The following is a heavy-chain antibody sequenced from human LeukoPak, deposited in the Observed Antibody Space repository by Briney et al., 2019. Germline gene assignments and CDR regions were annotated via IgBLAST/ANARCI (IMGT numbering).Heavy chain of an antibody. CDR3: AVVVAAYNYYFDY. Sequence: PSETLSLTCTVSNGYISNYYWSWIRQPPGKGLEWIGYIYYSGSTNYNPSLKSRVTISVDTSKNQFSLKLSSVTAADTAVYYCAVVVAAYNYYFDYWGQGTLVTVSS. CDR2: IYYSGST. V-gene: IGHV4-59*08. CDR1: NGYISNYY. J-gene: IGHJ4*02. D-gene: IGHD2-15*01.